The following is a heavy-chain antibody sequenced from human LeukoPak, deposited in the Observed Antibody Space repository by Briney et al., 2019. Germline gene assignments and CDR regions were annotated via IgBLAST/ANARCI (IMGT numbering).Heavy chain of an antibody. D-gene: IGHD3-10*01. CDR2: ISRRDDYT. CDR3: ANDYRSGSFHDF. CDR1: GFSVSSHY. V-gene: IGHV3-23*01. Sequence: GGSLRLSCAVSGFSVSSHYMSWVRQPPGKGLEWVSVISRRDDYTYYADSVKGRFTISRDNSKNTLYLQMNTLRAEDTAVYYCANDYRSGSFHDFWGQGTLVTVSS. J-gene: IGHJ4*02.